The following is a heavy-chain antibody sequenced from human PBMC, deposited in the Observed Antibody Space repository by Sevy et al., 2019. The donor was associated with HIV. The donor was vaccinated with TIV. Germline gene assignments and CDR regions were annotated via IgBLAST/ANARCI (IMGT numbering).Heavy chain of an antibody. Sequence: GGSLRLSCVVSGFSFSSNAMHWVRQAPGKGLIWVAVISNNGNYKAYGDSVKGRFTISRDNSENTLYLQMSGLRNEDTGLYYCAKDSGYSIGWYPSFDPWGQRTLVTVSS. V-gene: IGHV3-30*18. D-gene: IGHD6-19*01. CDR2: ISNNGNYK. CDR1: GFSFSSNA. J-gene: IGHJ5*02. CDR3: AKDSGYSIGWYPSFDP.